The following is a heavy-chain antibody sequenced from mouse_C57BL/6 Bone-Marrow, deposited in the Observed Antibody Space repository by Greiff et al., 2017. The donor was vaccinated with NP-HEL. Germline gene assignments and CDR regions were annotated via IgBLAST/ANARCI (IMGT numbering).Heavy chain of an antibody. D-gene: IGHD1-1*01. CDR3: ARIDLFITTVVAWDY. J-gene: IGHJ2*01. V-gene: IGHV8-8*01. CDR2: IWWDDDK. CDR1: GFSLSTFGMG. Sequence: QVTLKESGPGILQPSQTLSLTCSFSGFSLSTFGMGVGWIRQPSGKGLEWLAHIWWDDDKSYNPALKRRITSSKDTTKNQVYLKIANVDTADTATYYCARIDLFITTVVAWDYWGQGTTLTVSS.